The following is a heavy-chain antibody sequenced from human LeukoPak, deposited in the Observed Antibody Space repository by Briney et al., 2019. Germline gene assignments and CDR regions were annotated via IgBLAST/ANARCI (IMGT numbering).Heavy chain of an antibody. Sequence: GGSLRLSCAASGFTFSSYAMSWVRQAPGKGLEWVSAISGSGGSTYYADSVKGRFTISRDNSKNTLYLQMNSLRAEDTAVYYCARDLYYYDSSGYNFDYWGQGTLVTVSS. CDR2: ISGSGGST. D-gene: IGHD3-22*01. V-gene: IGHV3-23*01. CDR3: ARDLYYYDSSGYNFDY. J-gene: IGHJ4*02. CDR1: GFTFSSYA.